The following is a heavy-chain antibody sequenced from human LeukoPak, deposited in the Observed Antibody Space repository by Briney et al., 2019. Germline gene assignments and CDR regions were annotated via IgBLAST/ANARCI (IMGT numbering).Heavy chain of an antibody. D-gene: IGHD3-9*01. CDR3: AHRGIQNFAWDLGYSDY. J-gene: IGHJ4*02. CDR1: GFSISTSGVG. CDR2: FYWADDK. Sequence: SGPTLVNPTQTLTLTCTLSGFSISTSGVGGGWIRQPPGKALEWLVLFYWADDKRYSPSLKSRLSIPKDTSKNQLVLTMTHKDPVDTATYYCAHRGIQNFAWDLGYSDYWGQGILVTVSS. V-gene: IGHV2-5*02.